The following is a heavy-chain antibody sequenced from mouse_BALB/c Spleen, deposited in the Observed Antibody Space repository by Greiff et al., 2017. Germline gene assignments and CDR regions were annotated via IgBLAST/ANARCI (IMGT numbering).Heavy chain of an antibody. Sequence: VKLQESGPELVKPGASVKISCKASGYAFSSSWMNWVKQRPGQGLEWIGRIYPGDGDTNYNGKFKGKATLTADKSSSTAYMQLSSLTSVDSAVYFCARDYYGSSYVPPYAMDYWGQGTTLTVSS. CDR2: IYPGDGDT. D-gene: IGHD1-1*01. V-gene: IGHV1-82*01. CDR3: ARDYYGSSYVPPYAMDY. CDR1: GYAFSSSW. J-gene: IGHJ4*01.